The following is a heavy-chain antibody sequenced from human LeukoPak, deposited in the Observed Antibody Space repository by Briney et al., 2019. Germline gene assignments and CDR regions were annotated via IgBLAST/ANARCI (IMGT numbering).Heavy chain of an antibody. V-gene: IGHV4-34*01. CDR3: ASFIRFLEWLSLYYFDY. CDR2: INHSGST. D-gene: IGHD3-3*01. Sequence: SETLSLTCAVYGGSFSGYYWSWIRQPPGKGLEWIGEINHSGSTNYNPSLKSRVTISVDTSKNQFSLKLSSVTAADTAVYYCASFIRFLEWLSLYYFDYWGQGTLVTVSS. J-gene: IGHJ4*02. CDR1: GGSFSGYY.